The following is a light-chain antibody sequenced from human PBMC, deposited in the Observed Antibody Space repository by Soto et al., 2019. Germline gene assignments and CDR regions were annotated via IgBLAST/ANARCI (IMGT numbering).Light chain of an antibody. Sequence: QSVLTQPPSVSGSPGQSVAFSCTGTSSDFGIFALFSLYQQPPGIAPNFFIFDFCIRLSGFLFRFSGSMFGSTASLTIFGLQAEDEADYYCSSYTSSRTYVFGTGTKVTVL. CDR3: SSYTSSRTYV. V-gene: IGLV2-18*02. CDR2: DFC. CDR1: SSDFGIFAL. J-gene: IGLJ1*01.